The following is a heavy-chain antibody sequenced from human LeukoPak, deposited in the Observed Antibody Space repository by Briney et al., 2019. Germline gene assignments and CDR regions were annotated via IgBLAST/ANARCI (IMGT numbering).Heavy chain of an antibody. CDR3: ARGQGATVPKVGKNWFDP. Sequence: SQTLSLTCAVYVGSFSGYHWNWIRQPPGKGPEWIGEVNESGGTNINPSLRSRVILSVDTSMNQFSLKLISVTAADTGVYYCARGQGATVPKVGKNWFDPWGHGTRVIVSP. CDR2: VNESGGT. D-gene: IGHD1-26*01. CDR1: VGSFSGYH. J-gene: IGHJ5*02. V-gene: IGHV4-34*01.